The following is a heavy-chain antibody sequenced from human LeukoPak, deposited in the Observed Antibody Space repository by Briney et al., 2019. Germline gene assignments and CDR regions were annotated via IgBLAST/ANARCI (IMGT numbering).Heavy chain of an antibody. CDR1: GYTFTGYY. J-gene: IGHJ4*02. CDR2: INPNSGGT. CDR3: ARPVGATTAFDY. D-gene: IGHD1-26*01. Sequence: ASVKVSCKASGYTFTGYYMHWVRQAPGQGLEWMGWINPNSGGTNYAQKFQGRVTMTRDTSVSTAYMELSRLRSDDTAVYYCARPVGATTAFDYWGQGTLVTVSS. V-gene: IGHV1-2*02.